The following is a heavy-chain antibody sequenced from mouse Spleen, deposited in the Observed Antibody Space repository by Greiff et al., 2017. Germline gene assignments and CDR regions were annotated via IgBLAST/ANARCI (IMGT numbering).Heavy chain of an antibody. V-gene: IGHV1-82*01. D-gene: IGHD2-5*01. CDR2: IYPGDGDT. CDR1: GYAFSSSW. Sequence: QVQLQQPGAELVKPGASVKISCKASGYAFSSSWMNWVKQRPGKGLEWIGRIYPGDGDTNYNGKFKGKATLTADKSSSTAYMQLSSLTSEDSAVYFCAREHYSNHWYFDVWGAGTTVTVSS. CDR3: AREHYSNHWYFDV. J-gene: IGHJ1*01.